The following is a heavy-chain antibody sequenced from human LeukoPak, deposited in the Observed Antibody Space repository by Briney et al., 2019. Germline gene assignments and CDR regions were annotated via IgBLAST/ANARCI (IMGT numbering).Heavy chain of an antibody. CDR1: GYTSTGYY. J-gene: IGHJ5*02. D-gene: IGHD2-2*01. V-gene: IGHV1-2*02. Sequence: ASVKVSCKASGYTSTGYYMHWVRQAPGQGLEWMGWINPNSGDTNYAQKFHGRVSVTRDTSISTAYMELSRLRSDDTAVYYCATDGQLLSNWFDPWGQGALVTVSS. CDR2: INPNSGDT. CDR3: ATDGQLLSNWFDP.